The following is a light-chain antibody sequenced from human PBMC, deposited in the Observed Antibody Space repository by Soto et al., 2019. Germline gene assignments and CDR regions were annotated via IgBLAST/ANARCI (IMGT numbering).Light chain of an antibody. Sequence: EVVLTQSPATLSLSPGEGATLSCRASQSVSSYLAWYQQKPDQAPRLLIYDASNRATGIPARFSGSGSGTDITLTISVLEPEDFAVYSCQQHSTWPPAFGGGTKVEIK. V-gene: IGKV3-11*01. J-gene: IGKJ4*01. CDR2: DAS. CDR3: QQHSTWPPA. CDR1: QSVSSY.